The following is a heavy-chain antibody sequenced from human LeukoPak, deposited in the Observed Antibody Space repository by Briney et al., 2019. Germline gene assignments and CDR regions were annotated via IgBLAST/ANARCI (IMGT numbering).Heavy chain of an antibody. V-gene: IGHV5-10-1*01. CDR3: ARRSAEDFDY. J-gene: IGHJ4*02. CDR2: IDPSDSYT. Sequence: GGSLRLSCTASGFTFASQTISWVRQMPGKGLEWMGRIDPSDSYTNYSPSFQVHVTISADKSISTAYLQWSSLKASDTAMYYCARRSAEDFDYWGQGTLVTVSS. CDR1: GFTFASQT.